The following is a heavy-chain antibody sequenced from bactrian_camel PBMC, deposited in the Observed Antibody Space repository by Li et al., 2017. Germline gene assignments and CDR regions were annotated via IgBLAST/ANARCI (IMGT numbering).Heavy chain of an antibody. Sequence: HVQLVESGGDSVQAGGSLRLSCVASGRIYKDCLGWFRQAPGKEREGVAAIDRAGAPTYTYAVAGRFTISKDSAKNVLYLQMNSLKLEDTAMYYCAADFGPYCSGPHLARRANFEGQGTQVTVS. D-gene: IGHD2*01. J-gene: IGHJ4*01. CDR2: IDRAGAP. CDR1: GRIYKDC. V-gene: IGHV3S53*01.